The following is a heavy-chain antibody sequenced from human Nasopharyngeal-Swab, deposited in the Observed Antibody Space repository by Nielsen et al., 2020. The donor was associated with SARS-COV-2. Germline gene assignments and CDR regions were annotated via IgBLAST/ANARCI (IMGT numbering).Heavy chain of an antibody. CDR1: GVTFSTLW. Sequence: GESLKISCAASGVTFSTLWLSWVRQAPGKGLEWVAGTNPDGSENYYVDSMGGRFTISRDNAESSLYLQMASLTAEDTAVYYCVRHGYYTFDSWGQGSLVTVSP. CDR2: TNPDGSEN. V-gene: IGHV3-7*04. D-gene: IGHD1-26*01. J-gene: IGHJ4*02. CDR3: VRHGYYTFDS.